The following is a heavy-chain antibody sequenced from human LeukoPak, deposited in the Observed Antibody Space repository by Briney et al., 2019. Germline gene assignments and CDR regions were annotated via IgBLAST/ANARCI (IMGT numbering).Heavy chain of an antibody. CDR3: ARDSYYSSGWYDDY. Sequence: SSETLSLTCTVSGGSISSYYWSWIRQPAGKGLEWIGRIYSSGSTNYNPSLKSRVTMSVDTSKNQFSLKLTSVTAADTAVYYCARDSYYSSGWYDDYWGQGTLVTVSS. J-gene: IGHJ4*02. V-gene: IGHV4-4*07. D-gene: IGHD6-19*01. CDR1: GGSISSYY. CDR2: IYSSGST.